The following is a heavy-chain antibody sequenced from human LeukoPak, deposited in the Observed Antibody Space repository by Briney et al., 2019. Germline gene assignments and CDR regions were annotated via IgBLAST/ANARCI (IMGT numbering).Heavy chain of an antibody. Sequence: ASVKVSCKASGYTFTSYGISWVRQAPGQGLEWMGWISAYNGNTNYAQKLQGRVTMTTDASTSTAYMELRSLRSEDTAVYYCARVTTGVTPIDYWGQGTLVTVSS. D-gene: IGHD7-27*01. CDR1: GYTFTSYG. J-gene: IGHJ4*02. CDR2: ISAYNGNT. CDR3: ARVTTGVTPIDY. V-gene: IGHV1-18*01.